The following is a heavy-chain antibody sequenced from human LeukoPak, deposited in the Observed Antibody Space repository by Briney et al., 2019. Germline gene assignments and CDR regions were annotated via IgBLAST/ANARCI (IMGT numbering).Heavy chain of an antibody. Sequence: SETLSLTCTVSGGSIRSYYWSWMRQPPGKGLEWIAYIYYSGSTKYNPSLKSRATISVDTSKNQFSLKLSSVTAADTAVYYCASGSYYFDYWGQGTLVTVSS. CDR3: ASGSYYFDY. D-gene: IGHD1-26*01. V-gene: IGHV4-59*08. CDR2: IYYSGST. CDR1: GGSIRSYY. J-gene: IGHJ4*02.